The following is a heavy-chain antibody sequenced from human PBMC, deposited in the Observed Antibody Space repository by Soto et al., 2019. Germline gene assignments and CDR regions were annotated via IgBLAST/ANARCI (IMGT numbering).Heavy chain of an antibody. D-gene: IGHD2-15*01. J-gene: IGHJ6*02. CDR2: IYYTGSS. CDR3: ARMWYFGNLGVHV. V-gene: IGHV4-59*01. Sequence: QVQLQESGPGLVSPSETLSLTCTVSGGSILRYYWSWIQQPTGKGLAWIGNIYYTGSSNYNPSLKSRVTMSVDTSTNPLSLKLDSVSAADTAVYYCARMWYFGNLGVHVWGQRTTVTVSS. CDR1: GGSILRYY.